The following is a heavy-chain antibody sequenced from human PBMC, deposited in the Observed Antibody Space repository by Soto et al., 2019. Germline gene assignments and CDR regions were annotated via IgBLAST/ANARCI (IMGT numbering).Heavy chain of an antibody. V-gene: IGHV4-31*03. Sequence: QVQLQESGPGLVKPSQTLSLTCTVSGGSINSGGYYWTWIRQHPGKGLEWIGHIYYSGTTYYNPSLTSRVTISLDTSKNQLSLNLNSVTAADTAVYYCARDLAIAVAPRGAFDIWGQGTMVTVSS. J-gene: IGHJ3*02. D-gene: IGHD6-19*01. CDR1: GGSINSGGYY. CDR2: IYYSGTT. CDR3: ARDLAIAVAPRGAFDI.